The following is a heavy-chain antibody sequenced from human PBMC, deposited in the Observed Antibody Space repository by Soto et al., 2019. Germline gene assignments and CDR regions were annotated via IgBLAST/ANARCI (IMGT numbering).Heavy chain of an antibody. V-gene: IGHV4-61*01. Sequence: PSETLSLTCTVSGDSITSGFQYWSWNRQHPGKALEWIGYIYYSGSTNYNPSLKSRVTISVDTSKNQFSLKLSSVTAADTAVYYCARGRRDIVGATKAHFDYWGQGTLVTVSS. CDR2: IYYSGST. D-gene: IGHD1-26*01. J-gene: IGHJ4*02. CDR3: ARGRRDIVGATKAHFDY. CDR1: GDSITSGFQY.